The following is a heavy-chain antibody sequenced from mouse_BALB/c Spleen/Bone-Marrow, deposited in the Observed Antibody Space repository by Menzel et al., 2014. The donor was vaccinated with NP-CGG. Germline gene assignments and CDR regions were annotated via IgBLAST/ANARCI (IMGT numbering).Heavy chain of an antibody. CDR2: ISSDSDTI. CDR1: GFTFSSFG. Sequence: EVQLVESGGGLVQPGGSRKLSCTASGFTFSSFGMHWVRQAPEKGLEWVAYISSDSDTIYYADTVKGRFTISRDNPKNTLSLQMTSLRSEDTAMYYCTRDHDYDWYFDVWGAGTTATVSS. J-gene: IGHJ1*01. D-gene: IGHD2-4*01. V-gene: IGHV5-17*02. CDR3: TRDHDYDWYFDV.